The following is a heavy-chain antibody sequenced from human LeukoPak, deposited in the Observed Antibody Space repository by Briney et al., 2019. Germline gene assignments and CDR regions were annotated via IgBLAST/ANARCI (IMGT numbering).Heavy chain of an antibody. J-gene: IGHJ6*02. CDR3: ARGVGDCSSTSCYDDYYYGMDV. CDR2: IYTSGST. D-gene: IGHD2-2*01. Sequence: PSETLSLTCTVSGGSISSYYWSWIRQPPGKGLEWIGRIYTSGSTNYNPSLKSRVTMSVETSKNQFPLKLSSVTAADTAVYYCARGVGDCSSTSCYDDYYYGMDVWGQGTTVTVSS. CDR1: GGSISSYY. V-gene: IGHV4-4*07.